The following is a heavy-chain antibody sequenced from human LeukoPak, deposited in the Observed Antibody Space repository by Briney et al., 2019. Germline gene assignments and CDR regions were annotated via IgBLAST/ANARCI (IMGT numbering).Heavy chain of an antibody. CDR3: AKPLDEYFDF. CDR2: TTYDGSTK. V-gene: IGHV3-30*18. J-gene: IGHJ4*02. Sequence: GGSLRLSCVVSGFTFSNYGMHWVRQAPGKGLEWVALTTYDGSTKYYADSVKGRFTISKDNSRNTLCLQMNSLKVEDTAIYYCAKPLDEYFDFWGQGTLVTVSS. CDR1: GFTFSNYG.